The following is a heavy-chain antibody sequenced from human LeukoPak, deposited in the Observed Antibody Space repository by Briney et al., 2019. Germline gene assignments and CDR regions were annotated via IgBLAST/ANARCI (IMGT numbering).Heavy chain of an antibody. CDR2: FDPEDGET. J-gene: IGHJ4*02. Sequence: ASVKVSCKVSGYTLTELSMHWVRQAPGKGLEWMGGFDPEDGETIYAQRFRGRVTMTEDTSTDTAYMELSSLRSEDTAVYYCATLIPTYYYDSSGFDYWGQGTLVTVSS. V-gene: IGHV1-24*01. CDR1: GYTLTELS. D-gene: IGHD3-22*01. CDR3: ATLIPTYYYDSSGFDY.